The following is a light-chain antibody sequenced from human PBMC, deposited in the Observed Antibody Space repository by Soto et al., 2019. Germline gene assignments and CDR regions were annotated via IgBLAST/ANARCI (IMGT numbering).Light chain of an antibody. J-gene: IGLJ2*01. V-gene: IGLV2-8*01. CDR3: SSYAGNYNLV. Sequence: QSALTQPPSASGSPGQSVTISCSGSGSDIASYNSVSWYQRHPGKAPKLMIYDVNKRPSGVPDRFSGSKSGSTASLTVSGLQAEDEADYYCSSYAGNYNLVFGGGTKL. CDR1: GSDIASYNS. CDR2: DVN.